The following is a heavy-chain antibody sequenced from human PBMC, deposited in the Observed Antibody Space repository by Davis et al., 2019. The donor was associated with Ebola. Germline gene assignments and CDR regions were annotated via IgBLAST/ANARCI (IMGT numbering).Heavy chain of an antibody. Sequence: GGSLRLSCAASGFTFSSYEIHWVRQAPGKGLEWISYISGSGSAIHYADSVKGRFTISRDNSKNTLYLQMNSLRAEDTAVYYCAREVQLEGFTDYWGQGTLVTVSS. D-gene: IGHD1-1*01. J-gene: IGHJ4*02. CDR1: GFTFSSYE. CDR2: ISGSGSAI. CDR3: AREVQLEGFTDY. V-gene: IGHV3-48*03.